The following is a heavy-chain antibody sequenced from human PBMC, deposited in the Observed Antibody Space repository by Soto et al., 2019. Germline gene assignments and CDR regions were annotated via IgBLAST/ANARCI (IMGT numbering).Heavy chain of an antibody. Sequence: QVRLVQSGADVQRPGPSMNISCQASGYQFTRSYLHWAPRAPGHSPQWLRMMNPDTGSTTYAETFQERVTMTTDKSAGSVFLGLGRLTSDDTATYYCARQYCSGTSCYWYFDFWGQGTFVSVSS. V-gene: IGHV1-46*01. D-gene: IGHD2-2*01. CDR1: GYQFTRSY. CDR3: ARQYCSGTSCYWYFDF. J-gene: IGHJ4*02. CDR2: MNPDTGST.